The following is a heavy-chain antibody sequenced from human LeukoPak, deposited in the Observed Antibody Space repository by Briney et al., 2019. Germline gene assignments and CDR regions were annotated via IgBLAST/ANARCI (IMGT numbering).Heavy chain of an antibody. J-gene: IGHJ6*02. CDR1: GFTFSSYW. D-gene: IGHD6-19*01. CDR2: IKQDGSEK. V-gene: IGHV3-7*01. CDR3: ARKELIAVAGRDYYYGMDV. Sequence: PGGSLRLSCAASGFTFSSYWMSWVRQAPGKGLEWVANIKQDGSEKYYVDSVKGRFTISRGNAKNSLYLQMNSLRAEDTAVYYCARKELIAVAGRDYYYGMDVWGQGTTVTVSS.